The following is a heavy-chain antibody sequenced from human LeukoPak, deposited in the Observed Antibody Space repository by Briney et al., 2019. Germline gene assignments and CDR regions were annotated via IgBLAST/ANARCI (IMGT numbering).Heavy chain of an antibody. CDR2: IIPIFGTA. Sequence: SVKVSCKASGGTFSSYAISWVRQAPGQGLEWMGGIIPIFGTANYAQKFQGRVTITADESTSTAYMELSSLRSEDTAVYYCARARRGPGGCYDNWGQGTLVTVSS. CDR1: GGTFSSYA. CDR3: ARARRGPGGCYDN. J-gene: IGHJ4*02. D-gene: IGHD2-15*01. V-gene: IGHV1-69*13.